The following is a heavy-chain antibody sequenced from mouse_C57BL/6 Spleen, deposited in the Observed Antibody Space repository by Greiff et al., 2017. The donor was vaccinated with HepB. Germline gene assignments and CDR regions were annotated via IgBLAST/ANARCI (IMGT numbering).Heavy chain of an antibody. J-gene: IGHJ2*01. CDR3: ARSKGVSTTVPFDD. V-gene: IGHV1-54*01. CDR2: INPGSGGT. Sequence: VQLQQSGAELVRPGTSVKVSCKASGYAFTNYLIEWVKQRPGQGLEWIGVINPGSGGTNYNEKFKGKATLTADKSSSTAYMQLSSLTSADSAVYFCARSKGVSTTVPFDDWGQGTTLTVSS. D-gene: IGHD1-1*01. CDR1: GYAFTNYL.